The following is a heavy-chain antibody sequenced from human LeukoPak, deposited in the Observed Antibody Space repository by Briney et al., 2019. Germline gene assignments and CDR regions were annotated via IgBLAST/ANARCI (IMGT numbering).Heavy chain of an antibody. CDR1: GFTFSSYA. Sequence: QPGGSLRLSCAASGFTFSSYAMSWVRQAPGKGLEWVTAISGSGGSTYYADSVKGRFTISRDNSKNTLYLQMNSLRAEDTAVYYCARNYYDFWGGYGRPDNWFDPWGQGTLVTVSS. CDR3: ARNYYDFWGGYGRPDNWFDP. V-gene: IGHV3-23*01. D-gene: IGHD3-3*01. J-gene: IGHJ5*02. CDR2: ISGSGGST.